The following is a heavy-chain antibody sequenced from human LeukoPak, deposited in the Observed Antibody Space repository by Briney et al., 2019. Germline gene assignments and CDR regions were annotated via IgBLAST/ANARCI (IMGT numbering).Heavy chain of an antibody. CDR1: GFTFSSYA. CDR3: ARGRGFSSVFDY. D-gene: IGHD2-15*01. CDR2: NGAGDGST. Sequence: PTGGSLSLSCSASGFTFSSYAMSWVRQAPGKGLEWASFNGAGDGSTQYADPVKGRFTNSRDNSKNTLYLQMNNLRAEDTALYYCARGRGFSSVFDYWGRGTLVTVSS. V-gene: IGHV3-23*01. J-gene: IGHJ4*02.